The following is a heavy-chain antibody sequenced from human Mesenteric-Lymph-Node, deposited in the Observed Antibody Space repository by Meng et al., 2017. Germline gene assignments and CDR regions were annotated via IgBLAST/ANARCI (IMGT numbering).Heavy chain of an antibody. CDR3: ATGPEFWSTYDY. D-gene: IGHD3-3*01. V-gene: IGHV3-15*01. J-gene: IGHJ4*02. CDR2: INSKTDGGTI. Sequence: GESLKISCAASGFTFSGSAMTWVRQAPGKGLEWVGRINSKTDGGTIDYAAPVKGRFTISRDDSKDTLYLQMNSLKTEDTAVYYCATGPEFWSTYDYWGQGTLVTVSS. CDR1: GFTFSGSA.